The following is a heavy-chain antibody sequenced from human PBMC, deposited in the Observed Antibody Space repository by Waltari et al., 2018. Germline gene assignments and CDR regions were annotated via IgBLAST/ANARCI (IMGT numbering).Heavy chain of an antibody. Sequence: QVQLHQWGAGLLKPSETLSLTCAVSGGPFIDYSWSWIRQPPGKGLEWIGEISHSVVPHYTPSLRSRVTMSVDTIKKRFSLKLTSVTAADTAVYFCARTWGNSPQLGWLDPWGQGTRVTISS. D-gene: IGHD7-27*01. J-gene: IGHJ5*02. V-gene: IGHV4-34*01. CDR1: GGPFIDYS. CDR2: ISHSVVP. CDR3: ARTWGNSPQLGWLDP.